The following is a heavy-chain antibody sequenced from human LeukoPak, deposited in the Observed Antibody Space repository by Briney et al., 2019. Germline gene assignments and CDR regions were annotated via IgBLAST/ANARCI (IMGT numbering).Heavy chain of an antibody. V-gene: IGHV1-69*01. D-gene: IGHD2-2*01. Sequence: SVKVSCKASGGTFSSYAISWVRQAPGQGLEWMGGIIPIFGTANYAQKFQGRVTITADESTSTAYMELSSLRSEGTAVYYCARYCSSTSCYGPAFDIWGQGTMVTVSS. CDR3: ARYCSSTSCYGPAFDI. CDR2: IIPIFGTA. J-gene: IGHJ3*02. CDR1: GGTFSSYA.